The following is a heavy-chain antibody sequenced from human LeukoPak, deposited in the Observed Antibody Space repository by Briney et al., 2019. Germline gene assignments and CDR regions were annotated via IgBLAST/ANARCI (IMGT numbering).Heavy chain of an antibody. J-gene: IGHJ4*02. CDR2: ITDDATT. CDR1: GFTFSSAW. D-gene: IGHD1-26*01. Sequence: GGSLRLSCAASGFTFSSAWMHWVRHAPGTGLVWVSRITDDATTTYADAVRGRFTISRDNAKNILYPQMNSLRAEDTAVYYCVRDRVGPDYWGQGTLVTVSS. CDR3: VRDRVGPDY. V-gene: IGHV3-74*03.